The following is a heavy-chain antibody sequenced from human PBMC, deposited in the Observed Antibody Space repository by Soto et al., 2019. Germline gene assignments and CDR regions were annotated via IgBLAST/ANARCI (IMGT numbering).Heavy chain of an antibody. CDR1: GDSVSGGDSY. V-gene: IGHV4-30-4*01. J-gene: IGHJ4*02. Sequence: QVQLQESGPGLVKPSQTLSLTCTVSGDSVSGGDSYWSWIRQPPGKALEWIGYTSFSGYTSYTPSLTSRVTMSVEMSKSQFYLRLTSVTAADTAIYYCVRGGNPYHYATSGPGTFDKWGQGTLVSVSS. CDR3: VRGGNPYHYATSGPGTFDK. CDR2: TSFSGYT. D-gene: IGHD3-22*01.